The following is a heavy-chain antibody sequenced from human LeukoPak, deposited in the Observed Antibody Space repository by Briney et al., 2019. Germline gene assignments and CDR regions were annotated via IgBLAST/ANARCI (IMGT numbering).Heavy chain of an antibody. CDR2: INHSGGI. CDR1: GGSFSGYY. D-gene: IGHD6-19*01. V-gene: IGHV4-34*01. J-gene: IGHJ4*02. CDR3: ARTVYSSGWFFDY. Sequence: SETLSLTCAVYGGSFSGYYWSWIRQPPGKGLEWIGEINHSGGINYNPSLKRRVTISIDTTKRNLSLRLKSVTAPDTAVYYCARTVYSSGWFFDYWGQGTLVTVSS.